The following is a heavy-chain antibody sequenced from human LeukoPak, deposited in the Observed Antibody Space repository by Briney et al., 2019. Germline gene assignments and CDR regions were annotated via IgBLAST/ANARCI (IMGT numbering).Heavy chain of an antibody. CDR3: ARDPIWARYFDY. J-gene: IGHJ4*02. D-gene: IGHD2-21*01. CDR2: ISYEGSNK. Sequence: PGGSLRLSCAASGFTFSSYAMHWVRQAPGKGLEWVAGISYEGSNKYYADSVKGRFTISRDNSKNTPQLQMNSLRAEATAVYYCARDPIWARYFDYWGQGTLVTVSS. V-gene: IGHV3-30-3*01. CDR1: GFTFSSYA.